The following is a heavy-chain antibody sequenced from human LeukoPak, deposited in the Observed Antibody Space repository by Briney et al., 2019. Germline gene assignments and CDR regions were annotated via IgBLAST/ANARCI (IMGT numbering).Heavy chain of an antibody. CDR2: IIPILGIA. V-gene: IGHV1-69*04. CDR1: GGTFSSYA. J-gene: IGHJ4*02. Sequence: GASVKVSCKASGGTFSSYAISWVRQAPGQGLEWMGRIIPILGIANYAQKFQGRVTITADKSTSTAYMELSSLRSEDTAVYYCARVGYYYDSSGYHDWGQGTLVTVYS. D-gene: IGHD3-22*01. CDR3: ARVGYYYDSSGYHD.